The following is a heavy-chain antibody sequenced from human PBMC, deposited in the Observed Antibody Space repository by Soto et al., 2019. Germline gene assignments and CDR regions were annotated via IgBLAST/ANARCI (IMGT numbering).Heavy chain of an antibody. D-gene: IGHD2-8*01. CDR3: ARAGPSSTVYALILHWFDP. CDR2: ISAYNGNT. J-gene: IGHJ5*02. Sequence: QVQLVQSGAEVKKPGASVKVSCKASGYTFSDYAITWVRQAPGQGLEWMGWISAYNGNTKYAQKFQGRVTMTTDTSTKTADMALRSLGSDVTAVYYCARAGPSSTVYALILHWFDPWGQGTLVTVSS. CDR1: GYTFSDYA. V-gene: IGHV1-18*04.